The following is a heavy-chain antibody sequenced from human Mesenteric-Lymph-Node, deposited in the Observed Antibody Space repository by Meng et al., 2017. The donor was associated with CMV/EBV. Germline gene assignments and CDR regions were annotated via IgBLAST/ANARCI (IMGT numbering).Heavy chain of an antibody. CDR2: INAGNGNT. CDR1: GYTFTSYA. CDR3: ARDRGYYGSVSYSDY. D-gene: IGHD3-10*01. V-gene: IGHV1-3*01. J-gene: IGHJ4*02. Sequence: SGYTFTSYAMHWVRQAPGQRLEWMGWINAGNGNTKYSQKFQGRVTITRDTSASTAYMELSSLRSEDTAVYYCARDRGYYGSVSYSDYWGQGTLVTVSS.